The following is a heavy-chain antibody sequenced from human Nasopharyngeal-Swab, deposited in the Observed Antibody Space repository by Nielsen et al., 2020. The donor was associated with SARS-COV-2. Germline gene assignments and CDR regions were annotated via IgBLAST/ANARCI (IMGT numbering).Heavy chain of an antibody. V-gene: IGHV3-11*04. CDR1: GFTFSDYY. J-gene: IGHJ6*03. D-gene: IGHD3-3*01. CDR3: ARESHYDFWSGYYPSKYYYYYMDV. Sequence: GESLKISCAASGFTFSDYYMSWIRQAPGKGLEWVSYISSSGSTIYYADSVKGRFTISRDNAKNPLYLQMNSLRAEDTAVYYCARESHYDFWSGYYPSKYYYYYMDVWGKGTTVTVSS. CDR2: ISSSGSTI.